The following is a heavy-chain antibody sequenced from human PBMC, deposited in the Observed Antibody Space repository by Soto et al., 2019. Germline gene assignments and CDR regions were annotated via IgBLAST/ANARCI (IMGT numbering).Heavy chain of an antibody. CDR1: GGSISSYY. CDR3: ARDARLGYCSSTSCYQTNWFDP. D-gene: IGHD2-2*01. J-gene: IGHJ5*02. V-gene: IGHV4-59*01. Sequence: PSETLSLTCTVSGGSISSYYWSWIRQPPGKGLEWIGYIYYSGSTNYNPSLKSRVTISVDTSKNQFSLKLSSVTAADTAVYYCARDARLGYCSSTSCYQTNWFDPWGQGTLVTVSS. CDR2: IYYSGST.